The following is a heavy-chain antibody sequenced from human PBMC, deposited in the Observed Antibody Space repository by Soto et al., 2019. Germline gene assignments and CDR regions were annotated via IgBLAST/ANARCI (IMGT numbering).Heavy chain of an antibody. CDR2: IYYSGYT. CDR1: GGSSSSSSYY. V-gene: IGHV4-39*01. Sequence: SETLSLTCTVSGGSSSSSSYYLGWIRQPPGKGLEWIGSIYYSGYTYYNPSLKSRVTISVDTSKNQFSLKLSSVTAADTAVYYCARHNGPLYVGYYYDMDVWGQGTTVTVSS. CDR3: ARHNGPLYVGYYYDMDV. J-gene: IGHJ6*02. D-gene: IGHD3-16*01.